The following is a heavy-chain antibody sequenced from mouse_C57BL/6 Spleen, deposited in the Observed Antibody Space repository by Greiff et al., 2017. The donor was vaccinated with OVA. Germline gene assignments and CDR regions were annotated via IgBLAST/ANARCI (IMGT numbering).Heavy chain of an antibody. D-gene: IGHD1-2*01. CDR3: ARSILRSSMDY. V-gene: IGHV1-76*01. CDR1: GYTFTDYY. Sequence: VQGVESGAELVRPGASVKLSCKASGYTFTDYYINWVKQRPGQGLEWIARIYPGSGNTYYNEKFKGKATLTAEKSSSTAYMQLSSLTSEDSAVYFCARSILRSSMDYWGQGTSVTVSS. CDR2: IYPGSGNT. J-gene: IGHJ4*01.